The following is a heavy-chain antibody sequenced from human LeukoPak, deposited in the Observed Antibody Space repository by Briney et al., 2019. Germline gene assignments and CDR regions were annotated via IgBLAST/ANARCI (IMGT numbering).Heavy chain of an antibody. CDR2: INWNGGST. Sequence: GGSLRLSCAASGFTFDDYGMSWVRQAPGKGLEWVSGINWNGGSTGYADSVKGRFTISRDNAKNSLYLQMNSLRAEDTALYYCASILFEGVHSWWLAFDIWGQETMVTVSS. J-gene: IGHJ3*02. CDR3: ASILFEGVHSWWLAFDI. V-gene: IGHV3-20*04. D-gene: IGHD6-13*01. CDR1: GFTFDDYG.